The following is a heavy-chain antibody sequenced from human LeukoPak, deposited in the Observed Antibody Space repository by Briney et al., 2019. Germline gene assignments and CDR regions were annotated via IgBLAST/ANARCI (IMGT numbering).Heavy chain of an antibody. CDR1: GFTVSSNY. CDR3: AKDRGYSSSWYADS. D-gene: IGHD6-13*01. Sequence: GGSLRLSCAASGFTVSSNYMSWVRQAPGKGLEWVSAISGSGGSTYYADSVKGRFTISRDNSKNTLYLQMNSLRAEDTAVYYCAKDRGYSSSWYADSWGQGTLVTVSS. CDR2: ISGSGGST. V-gene: IGHV3-23*01. J-gene: IGHJ5*02.